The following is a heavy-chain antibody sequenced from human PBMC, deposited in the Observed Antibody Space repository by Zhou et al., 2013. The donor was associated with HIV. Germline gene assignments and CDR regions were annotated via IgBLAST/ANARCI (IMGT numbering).Heavy chain of an antibody. CDR1: GGTFSSYA. CDR3: ARVGRTTTRSTPFLDY. V-gene: IGHV1-69*04. D-gene: IGHD2-2*01. CDR2: IIPILGIA. Sequence: QVQLVQSGAEVKKPGSSVKVSCKASGGTFSSYAISWVRQAPGQGLEWMGRIIPILGIANYAQKFQGRVTITADKSTSTAYMELSSLRSEDTAVYYCARVGRTTTRSTPFLDYWGQGTLVTVSS. J-gene: IGHJ4*02.